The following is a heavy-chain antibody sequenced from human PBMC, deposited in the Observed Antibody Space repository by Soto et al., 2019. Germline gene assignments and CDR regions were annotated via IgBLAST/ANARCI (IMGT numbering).Heavy chain of an antibody. D-gene: IGHD3-9*01. CDR1: GFTFSSYS. CDR3: ARGITIPLGEGGYFHYTIDV. Sequence: GGSLRLSCAASGFTFSSYSMNWVRQAPGKGLEWVSYISSSSSTIYYADSVKGRFAISRDNAENSLFLQMSSLRAEDTGVYYCARGITIPLGEGGYFHYTIDVWGQGTTVTVSS. CDR2: ISSSSSTI. J-gene: IGHJ6*02. V-gene: IGHV3-48*04.